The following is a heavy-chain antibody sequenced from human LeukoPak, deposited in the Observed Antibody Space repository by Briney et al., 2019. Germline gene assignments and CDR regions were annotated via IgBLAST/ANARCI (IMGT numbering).Heavy chain of an antibody. CDR1: GFTFSSYG. Sequence: GGSLRLSCAASGFTFSSYGMHWVRQAPGKGLEWVAVIWYDGSNKYYADSVKGRFTISRDNSKNTLYLQMNSLRAEDTAVYYCARESPVTSAMAPWEYFDYWGQGTLVTVSS. CDR3: ARESPVTSAMAPWEYFDY. CDR2: IWYDGSNK. J-gene: IGHJ4*02. V-gene: IGHV3-33*01. D-gene: IGHD5-18*01.